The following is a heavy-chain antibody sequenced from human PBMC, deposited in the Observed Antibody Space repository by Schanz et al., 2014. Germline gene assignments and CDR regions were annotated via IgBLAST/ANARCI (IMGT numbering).Heavy chain of an antibody. CDR3: ARERPRKGDFDY. V-gene: IGHV1-46*01. D-gene: IGHD1-26*01. CDR2: IFLNDGGT. CDR1: GYTFTDYY. J-gene: IGHJ4*02. Sequence: QVQLVQSGAEVKEPGASVKLSCKSSGYTFTDYYMQWVRQAPRQGLEWLGTIFLNDGGTHSAEKFQGRIIMTRDTSTSTVYLDLSSLRSEDTAVYYCARERPRKGDFDYWGQGTLVTVSS.